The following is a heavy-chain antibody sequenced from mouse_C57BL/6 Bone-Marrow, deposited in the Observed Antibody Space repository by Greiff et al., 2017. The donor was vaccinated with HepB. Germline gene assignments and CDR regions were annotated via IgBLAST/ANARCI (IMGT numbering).Heavy chain of an antibody. CDR2: ISYSGST. J-gene: IGHJ1*03. D-gene: IGHD2-1*01. CDR3: ARDGNSPWYFDV. CDR1: GYSITSGYD. Sequence: DVMLVESGPGMVKPSQSLSLTCTVTGYSITSGYDWHWIRHFPGNKLEWMGYISYSGSTNYNPSLKSRISITHDTSKNHFFLKLNSVTTEDTATYYCARDGNSPWYFDVWGTGTTVTVSS. V-gene: IGHV3-1*01.